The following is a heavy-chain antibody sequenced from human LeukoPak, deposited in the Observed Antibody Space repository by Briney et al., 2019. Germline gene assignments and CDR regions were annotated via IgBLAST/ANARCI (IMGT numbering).Heavy chain of an antibody. V-gene: IGHV4-59*01. CDR2: IYYSGST. J-gene: IGHJ4*02. CDR1: GGSISSYY. CDR3: ARAGGYYGYSDY. Sequence: SETPSLTCTVSGGSISSYYWSWIRQPPGKGLEWIGYIYYSGSTNYNPSLKSRVTISVDTSKNQFSLKLSSVTAADAAVYYCARAGGYYGYSDYWGQGTLVTVSS. D-gene: IGHD3-3*01.